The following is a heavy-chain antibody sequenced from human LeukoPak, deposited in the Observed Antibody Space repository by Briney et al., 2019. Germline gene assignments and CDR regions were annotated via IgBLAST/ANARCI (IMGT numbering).Heavy chain of an antibody. CDR3: VREDAHTYYFDF. J-gene: IGHJ4*02. CDR2: LKSTGDTT. Sequence: ASVKVSCKTSGYTFTSYHMHWVRQAPGQGLEWVGILKSTGDTTVYAQKFQGRVTVTRDTSTSTVYMELSSLSSGDTAVYHCVREDAHTYYFDFWGPGTLVTVSS. CDR1: GYTFTSYH. V-gene: IGHV1-46*01. D-gene: IGHD2-2*01.